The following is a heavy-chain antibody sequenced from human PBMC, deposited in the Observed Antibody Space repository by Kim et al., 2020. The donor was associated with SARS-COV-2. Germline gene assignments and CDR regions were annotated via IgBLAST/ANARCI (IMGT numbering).Heavy chain of an antibody. CDR3: TKPSGLGAFGY. J-gene: IGHJ4*02. CDR2: IYIAGST. D-gene: IGHD3-16*01. Sequence: GGSLRLSCAASGFTVSNNYMGWVRQAPGKGLEWVAVIYIAGSTYYVDSVKGRFTISRDSFQNTLHLQMNSLRTEDTAIYYCTKPSGLGAFGYWGQGTLVSVPS. CDR1: GFTVSNNY. V-gene: IGHV3-53*01.